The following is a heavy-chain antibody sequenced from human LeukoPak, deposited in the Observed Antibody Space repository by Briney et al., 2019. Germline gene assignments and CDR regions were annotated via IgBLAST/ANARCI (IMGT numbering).Heavy chain of an antibody. Sequence: HGGSLRPSCVASGFKFGGYVMGWVRQAPGKGLEWVSSISASGDTTYYTDSVKGRFTISRDNSRNTLYLHMNSLRADDTAVYYCAKDPYYYETSGFLSGGYFDYWGQGTLVTVSS. CDR2: ISASGDTT. CDR3: AKDPYYYETSGFLSGGYFDY. V-gene: IGHV3-23*01. J-gene: IGHJ4*02. D-gene: IGHD3-22*01. CDR1: GFKFGGYV.